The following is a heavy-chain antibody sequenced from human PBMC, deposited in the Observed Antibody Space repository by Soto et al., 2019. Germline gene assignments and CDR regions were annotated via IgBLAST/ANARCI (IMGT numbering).Heavy chain of an antibody. CDR3: ARGIAVTGGGIYYFDY. Sequence: PGGSLRLSCAASGFIFSDYYMSWIRQAPGKGLEWISYVSSSNGYTNYADSVKGRFTISRDNTKNSLYLQMNSLRAEDTAVYYCARGIAVTGGGIYYFDYWGQGTLVTVSS. CDR1: GFIFSDYY. D-gene: IGHD6-19*01. J-gene: IGHJ4*02. V-gene: IGHV3-11*05. CDR2: VSSSNGYT.